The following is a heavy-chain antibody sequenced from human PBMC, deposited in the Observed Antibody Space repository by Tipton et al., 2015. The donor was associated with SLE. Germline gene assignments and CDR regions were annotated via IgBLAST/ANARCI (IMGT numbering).Heavy chain of an antibody. CDR3: AKIAADGRAPGDY. V-gene: IGHV3-48*01. CDR2: ISSSNSTI. Sequence: SLRLSCAASGFTFSSYSMNWVRQAPGKGLEWLSYISSSNSTIYYADSVKGRFTISRDNAKNSLYLQMNSLRAEDTAVYYCAKIAADGRAPGDYWGQGTLVTVSS. D-gene: IGHD6-13*01. J-gene: IGHJ4*02. CDR1: GFTFSSYS.